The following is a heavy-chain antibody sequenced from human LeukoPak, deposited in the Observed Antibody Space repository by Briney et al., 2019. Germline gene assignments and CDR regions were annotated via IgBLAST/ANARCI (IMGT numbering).Heavy chain of an antibody. Sequence: SETLSLTCAVYGGSFSGYYWSWIRQPPGKGLELIGEINHSGSTNYNPSLKSRVTISVDTSKNQFSLKLSSVTAADTAVYYCARGLRVTMVRGVPGVHLYFDYWGQGTLVTVSS. D-gene: IGHD3-10*01. J-gene: IGHJ4*02. CDR2: INHSGST. CDR1: GGSFSGYY. V-gene: IGHV4-34*01. CDR3: ARGLRVTMVRGVPGVHLYFDY.